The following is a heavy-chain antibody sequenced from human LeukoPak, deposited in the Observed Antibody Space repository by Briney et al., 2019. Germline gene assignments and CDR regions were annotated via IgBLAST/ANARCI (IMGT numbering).Heavy chain of an antibody. CDR2: VKNRGDGRTT. CDR3: TTEYYGGLDY. D-gene: IGHD3-16*01. CDR1: TFTKAW. J-gene: IGHJ4*02. V-gene: IGHV3-15*07. Sequence: GGSLRLSCVVSTFTKAWMNWVRQAPRKGLEWVGRVKNRGDGRTTDYAAPVKGRFTISRDDSKRTVYLQMNSLKTEDTAVYFCTTEYYGGLDYWGQGTLVTVSS.